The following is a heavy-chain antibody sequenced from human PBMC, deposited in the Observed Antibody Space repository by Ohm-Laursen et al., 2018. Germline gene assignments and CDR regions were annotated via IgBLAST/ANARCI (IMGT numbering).Heavy chain of an antibody. Sequence: SLRLSCTASGFTFSSYWMSWVRQAPGKGLEWVSVIYSGGSTYYADSVKGRFTISRDNSKNTLYLQMNSLRAEDAAVYYCAREEQYWGQGTLVTVSS. D-gene: IGHD1-26*01. CDR1: GFTFSSYW. J-gene: IGHJ4*02. CDR2: IYSGGST. CDR3: AREEQY. V-gene: IGHV3-66*01.